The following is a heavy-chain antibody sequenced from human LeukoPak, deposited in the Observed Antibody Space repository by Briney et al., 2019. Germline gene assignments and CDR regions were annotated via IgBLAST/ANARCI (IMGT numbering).Heavy chain of an antibody. J-gene: IGHJ4*02. Sequence: GGSLRLSCAASGFTFSIYSMNWVRQARGKGLEWVSSITTRSSSIDYADSVKGRFTISRDNAKNSLYLQMNSLRAEDTAVYYCARSIAVARFDYWGQGTLVTVSS. CDR1: GFTFSIYS. V-gene: IGHV3-21*01. CDR3: ARSIAVARFDY. D-gene: IGHD6-19*01. CDR2: ITTRSSSI.